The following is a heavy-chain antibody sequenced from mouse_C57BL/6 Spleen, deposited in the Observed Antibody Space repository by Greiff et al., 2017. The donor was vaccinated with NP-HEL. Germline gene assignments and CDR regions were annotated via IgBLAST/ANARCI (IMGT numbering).Heavy chain of an antibody. CDR2: ISSGGDYI. J-gene: IGHJ3*01. V-gene: IGHV5-9-1*02. CDR1: GFTFSSYA. D-gene: IGHD2-3*01. Sequence: EVMLVESGEGLVKPGGSLKLSCAASGFTFSSYAMSWVRQTPEKRLEWVAYISSGGDYIYYADTVKGRFTISRDNARNTLYLQMSSLKSEDTAMYYCTRAPDGYYWFAYWGQGTLVTVSA. CDR3: TRAPDGYYWFAY.